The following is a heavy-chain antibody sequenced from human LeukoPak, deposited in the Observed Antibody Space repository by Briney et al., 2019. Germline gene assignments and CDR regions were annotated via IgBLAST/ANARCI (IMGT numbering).Heavy chain of an antibody. Sequence: LEWVSAISGSGGSTYYADSVKGRFTISRDNSKNTLYLQMNSLRAEDTAVYYCAGGGFDYWGQGILVTVSS. CDR2: ISGSGGST. V-gene: IGHV3-23*01. CDR3: AGGGFDY. J-gene: IGHJ4*02.